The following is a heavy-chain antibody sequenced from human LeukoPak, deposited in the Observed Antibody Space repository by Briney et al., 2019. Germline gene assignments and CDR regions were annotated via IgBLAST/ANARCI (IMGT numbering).Heavy chain of an antibody. J-gene: IGHJ5*01. Sequence: SETLSLTCSVSGGSISNYYWTWIRQPPGKGLEWVGYIFEIGNTNYNPSLKSRVTVSLETSKNQFSPRPNSVTAADTAVYYCARGMMPDWFDFWGQGTLVTVSS. CDR2: IFEIGNT. V-gene: IGHV4-59*01. D-gene: IGHD2-2*01. CDR1: GGSISNYY. CDR3: ARGMMPDWFDF.